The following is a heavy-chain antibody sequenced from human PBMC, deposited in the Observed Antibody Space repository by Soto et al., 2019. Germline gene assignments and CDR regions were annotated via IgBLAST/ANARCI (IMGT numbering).Heavy chain of an antibody. CDR1: GCPFSFYS. CDR2: ITSTSSAI. Sequence: PWGSLRLSCAASGCPFSFYSMNWVRQAPGKGLEWISYITSTSSAINYADSVRGRFTISRDNAMRSLFLHMNSLRDEDTAVYYCARDGKGAAYTQGPYYFDYWGQGALVTVSS. J-gene: IGHJ4*02. V-gene: IGHV3-48*02. D-gene: IGHD1-1*01. CDR3: ARDGKGAAYTQGPYYFDY.